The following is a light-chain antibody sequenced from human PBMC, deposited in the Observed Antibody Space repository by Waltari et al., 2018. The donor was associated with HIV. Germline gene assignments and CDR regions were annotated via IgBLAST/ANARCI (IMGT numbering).Light chain of an antibody. CDR2: DDS. CDR1: NIGSKG. CDR3: QVWDSSTDLRV. V-gene: IGLV3-21*02. J-gene: IGLJ2*01. Sequence: SYVLTQPPSVSVAPGQTARITCGGDNIGSKGVHWYQKKPSQAPGLVVYDDSDRPSGIPERFSGSSSWNTATLTISRVEAGDEADLYCQVWDSSTDLRVFGGGTKLTVL.